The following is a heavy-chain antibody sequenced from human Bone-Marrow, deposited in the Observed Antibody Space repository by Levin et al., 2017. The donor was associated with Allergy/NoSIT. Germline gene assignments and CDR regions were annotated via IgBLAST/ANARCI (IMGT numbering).Heavy chain of an antibody. Sequence: SETLSLTCTVSSGSVSHGGYYWAWIRQPPGKELEYIGYVYYSGSTNYSPPLKSRVTISMDTSPDQFSLELTSVTAADTAVYYCAGEGGDDAFDIWGQGTMVTVSS. D-gene: IGHD1-26*01. CDR2: VYYSGST. J-gene: IGHJ3*02. CDR3: AGEGGDDAFDI. V-gene: IGHV4-61*08. CDR1: SGSVSHGGYY.